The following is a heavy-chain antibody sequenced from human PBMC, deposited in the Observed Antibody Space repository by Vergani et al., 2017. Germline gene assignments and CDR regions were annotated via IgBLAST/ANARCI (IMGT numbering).Heavy chain of an antibody. CDR1: GFIFKNHS. V-gene: IGHV3-33*01. Sequence: QVQLVESGGGVVQPGTSLRLSCAASGFIFKNHSMQWVRQAPGKGLEWVALIWDDGSKKNYGDSMKGRFTISRDNAKNTLYLEMNSLRGGDTAIYYCVRARCSGPCFMSNWFDSWGQGTLVTVSS. CDR2: IWDDGSKK. D-gene: IGHD5-12*01. J-gene: IGHJ5*01. CDR3: VRARCSGPCFMSNWFDS.